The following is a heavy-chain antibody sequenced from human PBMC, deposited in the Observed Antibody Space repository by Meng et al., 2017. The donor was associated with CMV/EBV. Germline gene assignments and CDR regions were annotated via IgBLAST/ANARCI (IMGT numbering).Heavy chain of an antibody. CDR1: GFTFSSYA. Sequence: GGSLRLSCAASGFTFSSYAMSWVRQAPGKGLEWVSAISGSGGSTYYADSVKGRFTISRDNSKNTLYLQMISLRAEDTAVYYCAKDIGSGLPYRYFDYWGQGTLVTVSS. CDR3: AKDIGSGLPYRYFDY. J-gene: IGHJ4*02. D-gene: IGHD3-10*01. V-gene: IGHV3-23*01. CDR2: ISGSGGST.